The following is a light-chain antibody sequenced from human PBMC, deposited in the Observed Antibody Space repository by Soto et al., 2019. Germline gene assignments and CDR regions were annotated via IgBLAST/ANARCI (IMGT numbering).Light chain of an antibody. CDR1: SIDVGSLKS. J-gene: IGLJ1*01. CDR2: EVN. CDR3: SAYIMSLTSHV. Sequence: QSALTQPPSVSGSPGQSVTISCSGSSIDVGSLKSVSWYKQAPGSSPELIIFEVNTRPSGVPDRFSESKSANTASLTISGLQPEDEADYYCSAYIMSLTSHVFGTGTKVTVL. V-gene: IGLV2-18*02.